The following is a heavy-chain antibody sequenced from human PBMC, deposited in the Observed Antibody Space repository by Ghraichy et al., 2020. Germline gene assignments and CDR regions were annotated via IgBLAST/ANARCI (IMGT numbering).Heavy chain of an antibody. CDR2: IYTSGST. CDR3: ATTPYGSGSYSSPY. J-gene: IGHJ4*02. CDR1: GGSISSYY. V-gene: IGHV4-4*07. Sequence: SETLSLTCTVSGGSISSYYWSWIRQPAGNGLEWIGRIYTSGSTNYNPSLKSRVTMSVDTSKNQFSLKLSSVTAADTAVYYCATTPYGSGSYSSPYWGQGTLVTVSS. D-gene: IGHD3-10*01.